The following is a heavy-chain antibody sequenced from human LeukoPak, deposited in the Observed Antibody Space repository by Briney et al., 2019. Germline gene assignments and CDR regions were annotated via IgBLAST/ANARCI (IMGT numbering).Heavy chain of an antibody. V-gene: IGHV4-59*08. CDR3: ARHPQEFRSDWFDP. Sequence: SETLSLTCTVSGASISDFYWSWIRQSPEKGLEWLGYIFYPRSTNYNPSVKSRVTISMDTSKNQFSLRLNSVTAADTAVYYCARHPQEFRSDWFDPWGQGTLVTVSS. J-gene: IGHJ5*02. D-gene: IGHD3-10*01. CDR1: GASISDFY. CDR2: IFYPRST.